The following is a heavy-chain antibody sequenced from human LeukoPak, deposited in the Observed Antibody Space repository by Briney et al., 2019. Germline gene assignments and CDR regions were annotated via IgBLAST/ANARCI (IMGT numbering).Heavy chain of an antibody. V-gene: IGHV3-21*01. CDR1: GFTFSSYS. Sequence: GGSLRLSCAASGFTFSSYSMNWVRQAPGKGLEWVSSISSSSSYIYYADSVKGRFTISRDNAKNLLYLQMNSLRAEDTAVYYCARDSGGYSYGCDYWGQGTLVTVSS. J-gene: IGHJ4*02. D-gene: IGHD5-18*01. CDR3: ARDSGGYSYGCDY. CDR2: ISSSSSYI.